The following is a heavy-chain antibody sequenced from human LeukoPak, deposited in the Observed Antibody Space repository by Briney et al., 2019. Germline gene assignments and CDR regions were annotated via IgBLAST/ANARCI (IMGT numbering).Heavy chain of an antibody. D-gene: IGHD5-18*01. J-gene: IGHJ4*02. CDR1: GYSISSGYY. V-gene: IGHV4-38-2*02. CDR2: IYHSGST. Sequence: SETLSLTCTVSGYSISSGYYWGWIRQPPGKGLEWIGSIYHSGSTYYNPSLKSRVTISVDTSKNQFSLKLSSVTAADTAVYYCARDLNVDTATDYWGQGTLVTVSS. CDR3: ARDLNVDTATDY.